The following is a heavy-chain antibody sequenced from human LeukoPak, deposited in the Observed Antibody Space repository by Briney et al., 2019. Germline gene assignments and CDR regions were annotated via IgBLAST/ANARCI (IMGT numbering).Heavy chain of an antibody. V-gene: IGHV3-23*01. CDR1: GFTFSTYA. CDR2: ISGRGVST. J-gene: IGHJ4*02. D-gene: IGHD1-20*01. Sequence: QPGGSLRLSCAASGFTFSTYAMSWVRQAPGKGLEWVSAISGRGVSTSYADSVRGRFTISRDNSKNTLYLQMNSLRAEDTAVYYCAKAASGNWSDVSDYWGQGTLVTVSS. CDR3: AKAASGNWSDVSDY.